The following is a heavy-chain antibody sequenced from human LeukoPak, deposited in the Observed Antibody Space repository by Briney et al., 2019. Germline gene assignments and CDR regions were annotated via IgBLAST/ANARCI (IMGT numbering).Heavy chain of an antibody. J-gene: IGHJ4*02. V-gene: IGHV4-59*01. CDR3: ARGSSWYGLDS. Sequence: SETLSLTCTVSGGSISSYSWNWIRQPPGKGLEWLGYIYFSGSTSYNPSLKSRVTISVDTSKNHFPLRLSSVTAADTAVYSCARGSSWYGLDSWGQGTLVIVSS. D-gene: IGHD6-13*01. CDR2: IYFSGST. CDR1: GGSISSYS.